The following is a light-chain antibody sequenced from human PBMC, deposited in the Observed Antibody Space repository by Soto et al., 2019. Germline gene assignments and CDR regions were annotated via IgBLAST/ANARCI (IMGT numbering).Light chain of an antibody. CDR2: DAS. V-gene: IGKV3-11*01. J-gene: IGKJ4*01. Sequence: EIVLTQSPTTLSLSPGERATLSCRASQSINSHLAWYQQKPGQAPRLLMYDASNSATDIPARFSGSGSGTDFTLTISSLDPEDFAVYYCQQRSNLPLTFGGGTKVDIK. CDR3: QQRSNLPLT. CDR1: QSINSH.